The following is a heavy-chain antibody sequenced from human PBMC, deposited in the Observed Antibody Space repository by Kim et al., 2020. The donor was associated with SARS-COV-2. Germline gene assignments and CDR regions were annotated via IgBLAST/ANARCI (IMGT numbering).Heavy chain of an antibody. CDR1: GFTFSTYG. V-gene: IGHV3-33*01. D-gene: IGHD3-16*02. J-gene: IGHJ4*01. Sequence: GGSLRLSCAASGFTFSTYGMHWVRQAPGKGLEWVAVIWYDGSNKYYADSVKGRFTISRDNSKNTLYLQIHSLRAEDTAVYYCATYDYVWGGYRPGGYWG. CDR3: ATYDYVWGGYRPGGY. CDR2: IWYDGSNK.